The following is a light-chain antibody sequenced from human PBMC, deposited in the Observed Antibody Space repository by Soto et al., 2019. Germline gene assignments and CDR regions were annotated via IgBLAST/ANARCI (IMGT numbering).Light chain of an antibody. CDR1: SSNIGSNT. Sequence: QSVLTQRPSASGTPGQRVTISCSGSSSNIGSNTVNWYQQFPKTAPKLLIYSDDQRPSGVPDRFSGSRSGTSASLAISGLQSEDEADYYCAAWDDSLNAVVFGGGTKLTVL. J-gene: IGLJ2*01. CDR3: AAWDDSLNAVV. CDR2: SDD. V-gene: IGLV1-44*01.